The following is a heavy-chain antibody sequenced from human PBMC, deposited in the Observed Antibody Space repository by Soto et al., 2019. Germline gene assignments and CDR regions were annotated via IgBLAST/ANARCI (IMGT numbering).Heavy chain of an antibody. CDR3: AKVGTDTKLTYDY. D-gene: IGHD1-1*01. J-gene: IGHJ4*02. Sequence: EVQLLDSGGGFVQPGGSLTLSCAASGFTFTSYAMSWVRQAPGKGLEWVSSVSSGDGTTSYADSVKDRFTMSRDNSRNTLFLQMNSLRDEDTAVYYCAKVGTDTKLTYDYWGQGTLVTVSS. CDR1: GFTFTSYA. CDR2: VSSGDGTT. V-gene: IGHV3-23*01.